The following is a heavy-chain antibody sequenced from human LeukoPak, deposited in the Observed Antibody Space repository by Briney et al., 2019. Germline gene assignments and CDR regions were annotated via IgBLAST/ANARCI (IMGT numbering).Heavy chain of an antibody. CDR3: AKNHKAVTNSGVPSQGY. CDR1: GFTFSDFG. Sequence: GGSLRLSCAASGFTFSDFGMHWVRQAPGKGLEWVSFIAYDGSKKYYAESVKGRFTISRDDSRNTLYLQMSGLKTEDTAVYYCAKNHKAVTNSGVPSQGYWGQGTLVTVSS. J-gene: IGHJ4*02. V-gene: IGHV3-30*19. CDR2: IAYDGSKK. D-gene: IGHD3-3*01.